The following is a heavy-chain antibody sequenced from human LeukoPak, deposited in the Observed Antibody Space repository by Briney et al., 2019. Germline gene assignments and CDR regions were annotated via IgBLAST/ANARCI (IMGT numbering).Heavy chain of an antibody. V-gene: IGHV1-18*01. CDR1: GYTFTSYG. Sequence: ASVNVSCKASGYTFTSYGISWVRPAPGQGLEWMGWISAYNGYTNYAQKLQGRVTMTTDTSTSTAYMELRSLRSDDTAVYYCARDPTVVGATTVWFDPWGQGTLVTVSS. CDR3: ARDPTVVGATTVWFDP. D-gene: IGHD1-26*01. J-gene: IGHJ5*02. CDR2: ISAYNGYT.